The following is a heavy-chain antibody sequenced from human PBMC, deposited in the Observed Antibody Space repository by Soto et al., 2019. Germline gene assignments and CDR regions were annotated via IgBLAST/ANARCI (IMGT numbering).Heavy chain of an antibody. J-gene: IGHJ4*02. V-gene: IGHV3-73*01. D-gene: IGHD5-18*01. CDR3: TSRIQLWRPIDY. Sequence: GGSLRLSWAASGFTFSGSAMHWVRQASGKGLEWVGRIRSKANSYATAYAASVKGRFTISRDDSKNTAYLQMNSLKTEDTAVYYCTSRIQLWRPIDYWGQGTLVTVSS. CDR2: IRSKANSYAT. CDR1: GFTFSGSA.